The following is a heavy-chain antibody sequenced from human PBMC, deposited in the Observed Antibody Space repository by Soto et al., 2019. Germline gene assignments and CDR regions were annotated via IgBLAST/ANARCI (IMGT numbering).Heavy chain of an antibody. Sequence: PGGSLRLSCAASGFTFSSYAMNWVRQAPGKGLEWLSAIDGSGGTTYSADSVKGRFTISRDNSKSTLYLQMNSLRAEDTAIYYCANAKGRTPNYSYYGMDVWGQGTTVTVSS. CDR1: GFTFSSYA. D-gene: IGHD2-15*01. CDR3: ANAKGRTPNYSYYGMDV. CDR2: IDGSGGTT. V-gene: IGHV3-23*01. J-gene: IGHJ6*02.